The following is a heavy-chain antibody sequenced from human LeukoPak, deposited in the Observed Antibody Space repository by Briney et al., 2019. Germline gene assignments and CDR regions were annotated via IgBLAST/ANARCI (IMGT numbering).Heavy chain of an antibody. CDR3: ARLRPRMITFGEVIGWFDP. Sequence: PSETLSLTCAVYGGSFSGYYWSWIRQPPGKGLEWIGEIKHSGSTNYNPSLKSRVTISIDTSKNQFSLKLSSVTAADTAVYYCARLRPRMITFGEVIGWFDPWGQGTLVTVSS. CDR2: IKHSGST. CDR1: GGSFSGYY. D-gene: IGHD3-16*01. J-gene: IGHJ5*02. V-gene: IGHV4-34*01.